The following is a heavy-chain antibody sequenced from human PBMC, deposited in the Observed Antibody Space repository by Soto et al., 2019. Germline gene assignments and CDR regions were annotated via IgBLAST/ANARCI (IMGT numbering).Heavy chain of an antibody. J-gene: IGHJ6*02. Sequence: QVQLVQSGAEVRKPGSSVRVSCKASGGSFNRHTISWVRQAPGQGLEWMGGIIPIFGTANHAQKFQGRVTIIADESTSTVYMELSSLRSEDTAVYYCARVAVAGPYYYYGMDVWGQGTTVTVSS. D-gene: IGHD6-19*01. CDR1: GGSFNRHT. V-gene: IGHV1-69*01. CDR2: IIPIFGTA. CDR3: ARVAVAGPYYYYGMDV.